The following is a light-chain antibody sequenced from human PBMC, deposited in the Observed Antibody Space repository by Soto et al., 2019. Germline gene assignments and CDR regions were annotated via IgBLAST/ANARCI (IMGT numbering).Light chain of an antibody. V-gene: IGLV2-14*01. CDR1: SSDVGGYNY. J-gene: IGLJ1*01. CDR3: SSFTNTITRYA. Sequence: QSALTQPASVSGSPGQSITISCTGTSSDVGGYNYVSWFQHHPGKAPKLIIYEVSYRPSGVSNRFSGSKSGDTASLTISGLQAEDEAHYYCSSFTNTITRYAFGTGTKLTVL. CDR2: EVS.